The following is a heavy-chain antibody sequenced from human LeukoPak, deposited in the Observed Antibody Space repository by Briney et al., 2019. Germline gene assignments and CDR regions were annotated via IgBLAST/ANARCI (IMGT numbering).Heavy chain of an antibody. CDR3: AREGGGNSLGY. V-gene: IGHV3-7*01. D-gene: IGHD4-23*01. CDR2: IKQDGGET. J-gene: IGHJ4*02. CDR1: GFTFSSYW. Sequence: GGSLRLSCAASGFTFSSYWMSWVRQAPGKGLEWVANIKQDGGETYYVDSVKGRFTISRDNAKNSLYLQMNSLRAEDTAVYYCAREGGGNSLGYWGQGTLVTVSS.